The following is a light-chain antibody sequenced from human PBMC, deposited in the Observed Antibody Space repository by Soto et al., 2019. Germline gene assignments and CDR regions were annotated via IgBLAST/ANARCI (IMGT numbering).Light chain of an antibody. CDR3: SSYTSSSTPWV. V-gene: IGLV2-14*03. J-gene: IGLJ1*01. CDR2: DVS. CDR1: SSDVGGYNY. Sequence: QSALTQPTSVSGSPGQSITISCTGTSSDVGGYNYVSWYQHHPGKAPKLMICDVSDRPSGVSNRFSGSKSGNTASLTISGLQAEDEPDYYCSSYTSSSTPWVFGTGTKVTVL.